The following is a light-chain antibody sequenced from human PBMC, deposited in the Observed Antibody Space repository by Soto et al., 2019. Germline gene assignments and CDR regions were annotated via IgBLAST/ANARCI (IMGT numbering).Light chain of an antibody. J-gene: IGKJ4*01. CDR1: QSLSSW. V-gene: IGKV1-5*03. Sequence: DIQMTQSPSTLSASVGDRVTITCRASQSLSSWLAWYQEKPGKAPKLLIYKASSLEGGVPSRFSGSGSETEFTLTISSLQPDDFATYYCQQYNTFPLTFGGGTKVEIK. CDR2: KAS. CDR3: QQYNTFPLT.